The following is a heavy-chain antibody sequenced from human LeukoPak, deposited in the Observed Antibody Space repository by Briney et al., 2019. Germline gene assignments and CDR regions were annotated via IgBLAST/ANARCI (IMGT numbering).Heavy chain of an antibody. CDR2: IYSGGST. V-gene: IGHV3-53*01. CDR1: GFTLSDHF. Sequence: GGSLRLSWSASGFTLSDHFMDWVRQAPGKGLEWVSVIYSGGSTYYADSVKGRFTISRDNSKNTLYLQMNSLRAEDTAVYYCASTYGMNVWGQGTTVTVSS. J-gene: IGHJ6*02. CDR3: ASTYGMNV.